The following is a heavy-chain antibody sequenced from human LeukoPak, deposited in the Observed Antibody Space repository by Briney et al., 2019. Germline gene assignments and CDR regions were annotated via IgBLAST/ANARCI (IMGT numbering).Heavy chain of an antibody. D-gene: IGHD4-11*01. CDR1: GFTVSSNY. CDR3: ARSMTTVTTFDY. CDR2: IYSGGST. V-gene: IGHV3-53*01. J-gene: IGHJ4*02. Sequence: GGSLRLSCAASGFTVSSNYISWVRQAPGKGLEWVSVIYSGGSTYYADSVKGRFTISRDNSKNTLYLQMNSLRAEDTAVYYCARSMTTVTTFDYWGQGTLVTVSS.